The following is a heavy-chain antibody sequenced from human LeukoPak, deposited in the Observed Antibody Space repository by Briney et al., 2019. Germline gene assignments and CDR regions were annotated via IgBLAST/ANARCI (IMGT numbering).Heavy chain of an antibody. V-gene: IGHV3-11*04. CDR2: ISSSGSTI. J-gene: IGHJ4*02. CDR3: ASSYDSSGYYFWWH. CDR1: GFTFSDYY. Sequence: PGGSLRLSCAASGFTFSDYYMSWIRQAPGKGLEWVSYISSSGSTIYYADSVKGRFTISRDNAKNSLYLQMNSLRAEDTAVYYCASSYDSSGYYFWWHWGQGTLVTVSS. D-gene: IGHD3-22*01.